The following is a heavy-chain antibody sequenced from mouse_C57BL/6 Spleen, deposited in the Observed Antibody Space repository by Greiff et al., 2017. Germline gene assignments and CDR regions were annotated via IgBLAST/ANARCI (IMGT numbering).Heavy chain of an antibody. D-gene: IGHD2-5*01. J-gene: IGHJ1*03. CDR2: ISSGSSTI. Sequence: DVMLVESGGGLVKPGGSLKLSCAASGFTFSDYGMHWVRQAPEKGLEWVAYISSGSSTIYYADTVKGRFTISRDNAKNTLFLQMTSLRSEDTAMYYCASNSNYEYFDVWGTGTTVTVSS. V-gene: IGHV5-17*01. CDR3: ASNSNYEYFDV. CDR1: GFTFSDYG.